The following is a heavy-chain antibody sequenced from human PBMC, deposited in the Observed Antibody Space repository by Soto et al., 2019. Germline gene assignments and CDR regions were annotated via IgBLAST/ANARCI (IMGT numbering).Heavy chain of an antibody. V-gene: IGHV1-8*01. CDR2: MNPNSGNT. CDR3: AREHSSSWRFDY. J-gene: IGHJ4*02. CDR1: GYTFTSSD. Sequence: QVQLVQSGAEVKKPGASVKVSCKASGYTFTSSDINWVRQATGQGLEWMGWMNPNSGNTGYAQKFQGRVTMTRNTSISTAYMELSSLRSEDKAVYYCAREHSSSWRFDYWGQGTLVTVSS. D-gene: IGHD6-13*01.